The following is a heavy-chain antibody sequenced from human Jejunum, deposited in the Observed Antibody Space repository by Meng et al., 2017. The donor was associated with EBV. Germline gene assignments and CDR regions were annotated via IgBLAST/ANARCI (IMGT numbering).Heavy chain of an antibody. CDR2: LSGSGVST. Sequence: VESGGGLVQPGGSLKLSCVASGFTFTHFDMNWVRQAPGKGLEWISSLSGSGVSTYYAGSVKGRFTVSRDNSKSTVYLQMNSLRAEDTAMYYCAKPMIGKSYFDSWGQGALVTVSS. J-gene: IGHJ4*02. V-gene: IGHV3-23*04. CDR1: GFTFTHFD. D-gene: IGHD2-21*01. CDR3: AKPMIGKSYFDS.